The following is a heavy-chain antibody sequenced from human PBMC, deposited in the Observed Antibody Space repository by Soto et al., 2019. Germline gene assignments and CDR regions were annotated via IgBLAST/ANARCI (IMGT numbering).Heavy chain of an antibody. CDR3: ARDGGRHSGGIDY. CDR2: IIPIFGTA. V-gene: IGHV1-69*01. J-gene: IGHJ4*02. CDR1: GGTFSSNS. Sequence: QVQLVQSGAEVKKPGSSVKVSCKASGGTFSSNSINWVRQAPGQGLEWMGEIIPIFGTANYAQKFQGRVTITADEPTSTAYMELSSLRSEDTAVYYCARDGGRHSGGIDYWGQGTLVTVSS. D-gene: IGHD1-26*01.